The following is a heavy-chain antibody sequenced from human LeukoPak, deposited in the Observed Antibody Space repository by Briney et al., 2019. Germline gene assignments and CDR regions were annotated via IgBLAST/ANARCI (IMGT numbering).Heavy chain of an antibody. CDR1: GYSFTSYW. V-gene: IGHV5-51*01. CDR3: ARRGFGEPLLYNWFDP. J-gene: IGHJ5*02. D-gene: IGHD3-10*01. Sequence: GESLKISCKGSGYSFTSYWIGWVRQMPGKGLEWMGIIYPGDSDTRYSPSFQGQVTISADKSISTAYLQWSSLKASDTAMYYCARRGFGEPLLYNWFDPWGQGTLVTVSS. CDR2: IYPGDSDT.